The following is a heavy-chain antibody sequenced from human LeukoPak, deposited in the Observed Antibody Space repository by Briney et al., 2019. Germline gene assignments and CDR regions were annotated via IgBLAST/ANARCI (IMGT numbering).Heavy chain of an antibody. V-gene: IGHV3-33*01. J-gene: IGHJ4*02. CDR2: IWYDGSNK. CDR3: ARDSDKLELPGY. Sequence: GGSLGLSCAASGFTFSSYGMHWVRQAPGKGLEWVAVIWYDGSNKYYADSVKGRFTISRDNSKNTLYLQMNSLRAEDTAVYYCARDSDKLELPGYWGQGTLVTVSS. D-gene: IGHD1-7*01. CDR1: GFTFSSYG.